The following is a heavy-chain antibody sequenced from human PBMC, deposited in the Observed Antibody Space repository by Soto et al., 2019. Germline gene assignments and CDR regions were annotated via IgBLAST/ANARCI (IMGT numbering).Heavy chain of an antibody. J-gene: IGHJ4*02. D-gene: IGHD2-21*01. CDR1: GYTFTSYA. CDR2: INAGNGNT. Sequence: ASVKVSCKASGYTFTSYAMHWVRQAPGQRLEWMGWINAGNGNTKYSQKFQGRVTITRDTSASTAYMELSSLRSEDTAVYYCARDYVWGGGDCYADYWGQGTLVTVSS. V-gene: IGHV1-3*01. CDR3: ARDYVWGGGDCYADY.